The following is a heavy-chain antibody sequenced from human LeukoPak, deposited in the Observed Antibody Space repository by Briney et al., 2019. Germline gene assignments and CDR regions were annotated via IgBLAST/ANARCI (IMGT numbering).Heavy chain of an antibody. CDR3: ARDHCSPGTCLGGH. Sequence: SVKVSCKASGDTFIPYTFSWVRQAPGQGLEWIGRIIPSLDVANYAQKFQGRVTLSVDRDTATTYMEVTSLRSEDTAIYYCARDHCSPGTCLGGHWGQGALVTVSS. CDR2: IIPSLDVA. D-gene: IGHD2-15*01. CDR1: GDTFIPYT. J-gene: IGHJ4*02. V-gene: IGHV1-69*04.